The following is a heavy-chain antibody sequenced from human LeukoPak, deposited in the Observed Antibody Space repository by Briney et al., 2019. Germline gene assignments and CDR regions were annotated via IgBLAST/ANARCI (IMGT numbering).Heavy chain of an antibody. CDR2: IYSGGST. Sequence: GGSLRLSCAASGFTVSSNYMSWVRQAPGKGLEWVSVIYSGGSTYYADSVKGRFTISRDNSKNTLYLQMNSLRAEDTAVYYCARDFPYCSSTSCHGLWGQGTLVTVSS. CDR1: GFTVSSNY. V-gene: IGHV3-53*05. D-gene: IGHD2-2*01. J-gene: IGHJ4*02. CDR3: ARDFPYCSSTSCHGL.